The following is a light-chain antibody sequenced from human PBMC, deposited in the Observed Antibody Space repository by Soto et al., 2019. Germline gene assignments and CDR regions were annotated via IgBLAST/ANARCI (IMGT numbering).Light chain of an antibody. J-gene: IGKJ5*01. Sequence: EIVLTQSPGTLSLSPGERATLSCRASQSVNSDYLAWFQQKPGQAPRLLIYGASTRTTGIPDRFSGSGSGTDFTLTIGRLEPRDFAVYYCLHYGGSPLTFGQGTRLDIK. V-gene: IGKV3-20*01. CDR3: LHYGGSPLT. CDR2: GAS. CDR1: QSVNSDY.